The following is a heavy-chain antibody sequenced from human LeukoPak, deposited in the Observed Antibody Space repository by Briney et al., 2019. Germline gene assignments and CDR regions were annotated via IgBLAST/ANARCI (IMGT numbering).Heavy chain of an antibody. CDR2: ISSSGSTI. V-gene: IGHV3-48*03. CDR1: GFTFSSYE. Sequence: GGSLRLSCAASGFTFSSYEMNWVRQAPGKGLEWVSYISSSGSTIYYADSVKGRFTISRDNSKNTLYLQMNSLRAEDTAVYYCAKAAPTRGAAGIGYYYYMDVWGKGTTVTVSS. CDR3: AKAAPTRGAAGIGYYYYMDV. J-gene: IGHJ6*03. D-gene: IGHD6-13*01.